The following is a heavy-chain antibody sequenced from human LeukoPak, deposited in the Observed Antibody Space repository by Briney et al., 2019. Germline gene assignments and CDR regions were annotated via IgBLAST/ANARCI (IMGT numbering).Heavy chain of an antibody. V-gene: IGHV4-59*08. CDR2: IHSVGYS. CDR1: DDSISRFY. D-gene: IGHD3-10*01. J-gene: IGHJ2*01. CDR3: ARHITDSGSSFDL. Sequence: SETLSLTCTVSDDSISRFYWGWIRQPPGKGLEWIAYIHSVGYSNYNPSLKSRVSMSIDTSKKQFSLKLTSVTATDTAVYYCARHITDSGSSFDLWSRGTLVTVSS.